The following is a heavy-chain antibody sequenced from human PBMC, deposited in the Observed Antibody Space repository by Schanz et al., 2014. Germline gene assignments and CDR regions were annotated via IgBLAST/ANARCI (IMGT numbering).Heavy chain of an antibody. V-gene: IGHV4-31*03. CDR2: ISYSGST. J-gene: IGHJ6*02. D-gene: IGHD3-16*01. CDR1: GASISSGGYY. CDR3: ARHGGIPYYPMDV. Sequence: QVQLQESGPGLVKPSQTLSLTCTVSGASISSGGYYWDWIRLLPGKGLEWIGYISYSGSTSFNPSLKSRLTMSVDTSKNQFSLRLSSVTAADTAVYYCARHGGIPYYPMDVCGRGTTVTVSS.